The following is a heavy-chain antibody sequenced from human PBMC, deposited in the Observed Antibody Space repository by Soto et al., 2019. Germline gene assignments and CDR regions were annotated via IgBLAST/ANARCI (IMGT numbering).Heavy chain of an antibody. CDR1: GGSISSSSYY. CDR2: IYYSGST. J-gene: IGHJ5*02. Sequence: PSETLSLTCTVSGGSISSSSYYWGWIRQPPGKGLEWIGSIYYSGSTYYNPSLKSRVTISVDTSKNQFSLKLSSVTAADTAVYYCARYYTSTIFGVVIATNGWFDPWGQGTLVTVSS. D-gene: IGHD3-3*01. V-gene: IGHV4-39*01. CDR3: ARYYTSTIFGVVIATNGWFDP.